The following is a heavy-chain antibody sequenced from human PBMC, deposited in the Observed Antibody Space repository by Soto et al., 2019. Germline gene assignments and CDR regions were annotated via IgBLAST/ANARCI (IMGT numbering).Heavy chain of an antibody. D-gene: IGHD4-17*01. CDR1: GYTFTSHD. Sequence: QVQLVQSGAEVKKSGASVKVSCKASGYTFTSHDINWVRQATGQGLEWMGWMNPNSGNTGCAQKFQGRVTMTRNTSISTAYMELSSLRSDDTAVYYCARWDYGYYARFDYWGQGTLVTVSS. CDR2: MNPNSGNT. J-gene: IGHJ4*02. CDR3: ARWDYGYYARFDY. V-gene: IGHV1-8*01.